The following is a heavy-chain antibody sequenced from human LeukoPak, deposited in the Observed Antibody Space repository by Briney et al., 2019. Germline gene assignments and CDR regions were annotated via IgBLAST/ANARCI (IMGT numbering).Heavy chain of an antibody. CDR1: GGSISNYY. Sequence: PSETLSLTCTVSGGSISNYYWSWIRQPPGKGLEWIGYIDYSGSTNYNPSLQSRVTISVDTSKNQSSLNLSSVTAADTAVYYCARAWYSGQNLYFDYWGQGTLVTVSS. J-gene: IGHJ4*02. CDR2: IDYSGST. D-gene: IGHD1-26*01. V-gene: IGHV4-59*12. CDR3: ARAWYSGQNLYFDY.